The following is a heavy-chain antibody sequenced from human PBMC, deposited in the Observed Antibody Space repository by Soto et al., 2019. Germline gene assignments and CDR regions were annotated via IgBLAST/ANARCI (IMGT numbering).Heavy chain of an antibody. Sequence: GGSLRLSXAASGFSFSNYAMTWARRAPGKGLEWVSAIGGSGITYYADSVKGRITISRDNSRNTVYLQMNSLGAEDTAVYFCARNSGYDYYDSTGIENWGQGTQVTVSS. CDR1: GFSFSNYA. CDR3: ARNSGYDYYDSTGIEN. CDR2: IGGSGIT. D-gene: IGHD3-22*01. V-gene: IGHV3-23*01. J-gene: IGHJ4*02.